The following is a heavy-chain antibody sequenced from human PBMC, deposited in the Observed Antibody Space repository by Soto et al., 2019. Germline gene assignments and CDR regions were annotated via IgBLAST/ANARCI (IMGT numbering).Heavy chain of an antibody. CDR3: ATQPGGGGY. J-gene: IGHJ4*02. Sequence: EVQLVESGGGLIQPGGSLRLSCAVSGFTVSNNYMSWVRQAPGKGLEGVSVIYSGGYTAYGDSVKGRFTISRDNSKNTLYTQVNSLGPHGPAVYSGATQPGGGGYWGQGTLVTVSS. CDR1: GFTVSNNY. D-gene: IGHD7-27*01. CDR2: IYSGGYT. V-gene: IGHV3-53*01.